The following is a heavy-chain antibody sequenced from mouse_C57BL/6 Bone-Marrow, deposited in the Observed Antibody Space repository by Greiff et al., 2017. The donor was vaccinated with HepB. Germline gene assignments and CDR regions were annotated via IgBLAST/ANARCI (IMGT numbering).Heavy chain of an antibody. J-gene: IGHJ2*01. CDR2: IYPGSGST. CDR1: GYTFTSYW. D-gene: IGHD2-4*01. Sequence: QVQLQQPGAELVKPGASVKMSCKASGYTFTSYWITWVKQRPGQGLEWIGDIYPGSGSTNYNEKFKSKATLTVDKSSSTAYMQLSSLTSEDSAVYYCARKDYEYFDYWGQGTTLTVSS. V-gene: IGHV1-55*01. CDR3: ARKDYEYFDY.